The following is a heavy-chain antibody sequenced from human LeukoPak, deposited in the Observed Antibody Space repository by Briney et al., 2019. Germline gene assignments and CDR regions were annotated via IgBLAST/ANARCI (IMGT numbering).Heavy chain of an antibody. V-gene: IGHV3-23*01. CDR1: GFSLRSFA. J-gene: IGHJ4*02. CDR3: ARDQFDTWSRRGNFDS. D-gene: IGHD3-3*01. CDR2: SSGDGGNT. Sequence: TGGSLRLSCAASGFSLRSFAMSWVRQAPGKGREWVSASSGDGGNTDYANSVKGRFTISRDNSKNTIYLQMNSLRAEDTAVFYCARDQFDTWSRRGNFDSWGQGTLVIVSS.